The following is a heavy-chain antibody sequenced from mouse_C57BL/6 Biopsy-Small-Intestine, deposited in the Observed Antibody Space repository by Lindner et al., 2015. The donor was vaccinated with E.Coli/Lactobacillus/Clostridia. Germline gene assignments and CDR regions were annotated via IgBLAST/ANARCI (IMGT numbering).Heavy chain of an antibody. CDR1: GFNIKDDY. J-gene: IGHJ2*01. Sequence: VQLQESGAELVRPGASVKLSCTASGFNIKDDYMHWVKQRPEQGLEWIGWIDPENGDTEYASKFQGKATRTADTSSNTAYLQLSSLTSEDTAVYYCTTTRRSSYYFDYWGQGTTLTVSS. CDR3: TTTRRSSYYFDY. D-gene: IGHD1-1*01. V-gene: IGHV14-4*01. CDR2: IDPENGDT.